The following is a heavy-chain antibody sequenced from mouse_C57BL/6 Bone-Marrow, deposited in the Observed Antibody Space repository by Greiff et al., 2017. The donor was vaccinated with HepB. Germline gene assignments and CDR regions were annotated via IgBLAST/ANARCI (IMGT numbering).Heavy chain of an antibody. J-gene: IGHJ3*01. V-gene: IGHV3-6*01. D-gene: IGHD1-1*01. CDR3: ARGDYGSSSWFAY. CDR1: GYSITSGYY. CDR2: ISYDGSN. Sequence: VQLQQSGPGLVKPSQSLSLTCSVTGYSITSGYYWNWIRQFPGNKLEWMGYISYDGSNNYNPSLKNRISITRDTSKNQFFLKLNSVTTEDTATYYCARGDYGSSSWFAYWGQGTLVTVSA.